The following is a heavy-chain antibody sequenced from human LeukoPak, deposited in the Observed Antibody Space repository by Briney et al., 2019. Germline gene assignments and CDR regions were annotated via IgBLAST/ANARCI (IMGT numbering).Heavy chain of an antibody. V-gene: IGHV1-69*04. CDR1: GGTFSSYA. Sequence: SVKVSCKASGGTFSSYAISWVRQAPGQGLEWIGRIIPILGIANYAQKFQGRVTITADKSTSTAYMELSSLRSEDTAVYYCASESRGIPNWFDPWGQGTLVTVSS. D-gene: IGHD6-13*01. CDR2: IIPILGIA. CDR3: ASESRGIPNWFDP. J-gene: IGHJ5*02.